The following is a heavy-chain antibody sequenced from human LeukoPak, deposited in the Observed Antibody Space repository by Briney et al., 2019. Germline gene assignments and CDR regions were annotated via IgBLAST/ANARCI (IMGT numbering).Heavy chain of an antibody. V-gene: IGHV4-59*08. CDR1: GGSISSYY. Sequence: SETLSLTCTVSGGSISSYYWSWIRQPPGKGLEWIGYIYYSGSTNYNPSLKSRVTISVDTSKNQFPLKLSSVTAADTAVYYCARHPPYYYYGMDVWGQGTTVTVSS. J-gene: IGHJ6*02. CDR3: ARHPPYYYYGMDV. CDR2: IYYSGST.